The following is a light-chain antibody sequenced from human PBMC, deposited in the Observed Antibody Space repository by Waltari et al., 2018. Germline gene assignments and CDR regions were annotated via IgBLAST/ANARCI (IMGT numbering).Light chain of an antibody. V-gene: IGLV1-51*02. Sequence: SVLTQPPSVSAAPGQKVTISCSGSPSNIGNNYVSWYQQLPGAAPKVFIYETAKRPSGIPDRFSGSKSGTSASLGITGLQTGDEATYYCGTWDNNLSALVFGGGTKLTVL. J-gene: IGLJ2*01. CDR3: GTWDNNLSALV. CDR2: ETA. CDR1: PSNIGNNY.